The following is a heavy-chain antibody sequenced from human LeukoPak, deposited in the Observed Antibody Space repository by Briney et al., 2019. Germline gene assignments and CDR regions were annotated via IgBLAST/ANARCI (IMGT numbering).Heavy chain of an antibody. Sequence: PGGSLRLSCAASGFTFSSHAMSWVRKAPGKGLEWVSGMSGSGGSTYYADSVKGRFTISRDNSENTLYLQMTSLRAEDTAVYYCAKEYSYDSGGDAFDVWGQGTLVTVSS. D-gene: IGHD3-22*01. J-gene: IGHJ3*01. CDR3: AKEYSYDSGGDAFDV. CDR2: MSGSGGST. V-gene: IGHV3-23*01. CDR1: GFTFSSHA.